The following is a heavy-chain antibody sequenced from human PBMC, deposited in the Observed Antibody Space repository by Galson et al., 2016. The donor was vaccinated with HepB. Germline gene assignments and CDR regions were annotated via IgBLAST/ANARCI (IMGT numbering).Heavy chain of an antibody. CDR2: ISYDGSIK. V-gene: IGHV3-30*03. CDR3: ARAMIRGVIKSSLNDAFDI. CDR1: GFTFLSYG. D-gene: IGHD3-10*01. Sequence: SLRLSCAASGFTFLSYGMHWVRQAPGKGLEWVAVISYDGSIKYYVDSVKGRFTISRDNAKNSLYLQMDSLRAEDTAVYYCARAMIRGVIKSSLNDAFDIWGQGTLVTVSS. J-gene: IGHJ3*02.